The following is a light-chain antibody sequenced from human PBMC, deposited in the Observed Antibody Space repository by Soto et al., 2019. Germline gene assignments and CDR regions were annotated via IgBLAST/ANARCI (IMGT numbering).Light chain of an antibody. CDR1: QSISSN. J-gene: IGKJ1*01. Sequence: DIQMTQSPSSLSASVGDRVTITCRASQSISSNLNWYQQKPGKAPKLLIYTAASLHSGVPSRFSGSGSSTDFTLTIASLQLEDFATYYCQQSNSLPPTFGQGTKVEIK. CDR3: QQSNSLPPT. CDR2: TAA. V-gene: IGKV1-39*01.